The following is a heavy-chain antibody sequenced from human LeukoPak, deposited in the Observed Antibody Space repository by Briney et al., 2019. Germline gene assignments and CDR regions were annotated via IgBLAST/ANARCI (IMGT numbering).Heavy chain of an antibody. Sequence: PGGSLRLSCAASGFTVSSNYISWVRQAPGKGLELVSVVYSGGSTYYADSVKGRFTISRDNSKNTLYLQMNSLRAEDTAVYYCARNKAARTYYYYYYYMDVWGKGTTVTVSS. CDR3: ARNKAARTYYYYYYYMDV. D-gene: IGHD6-6*01. CDR1: GFTVSSNY. CDR2: VYSGGST. V-gene: IGHV3-53*01. J-gene: IGHJ6*03.